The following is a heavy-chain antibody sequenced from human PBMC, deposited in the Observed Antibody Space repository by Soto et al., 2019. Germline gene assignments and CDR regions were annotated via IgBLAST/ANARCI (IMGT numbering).Heavy chain of an antibody. CDR1: GFTFNHYG. J-gene: IGHJ4*02. CDR3: VKDSYGGATTFDS. Sequence: QVQLVESGGRVVQPGRSLRLLCAASGFTFNHYGMHWVRQAPGKGLAWLAVVSYYGNDKYYAESIKGRFTISRDNSNNMLYLQMTSLRPEDTAIFYCVKDSYGGATTFDSWGQGTLVTVSS. D-gene: IGHD1-26*01. CDR2: VSYYGNDK. V-gene: IGHV3-30*18.